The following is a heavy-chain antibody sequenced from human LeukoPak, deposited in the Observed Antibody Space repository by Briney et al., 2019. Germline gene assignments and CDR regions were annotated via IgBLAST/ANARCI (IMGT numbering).Heavy chain of an antibody. J-gene: IGHJ4*02. CDR3: ARVALNDYYDSSGYPSYFDY. CDR2: IYHSGST. V-gene: IGHV4-38-2*02. D-gene: IGHD3-22*01. Sequence: SETLSLTCTVSGYSISSGYYWGWIRQPPGKGLEWIGSIYHSGSTYYNPSLKSRVTISVDTSKNQFSLKLSSVTAVDTAVYYCARVALNDYYDSSGYPSYFDYWGQGTLVTVSS. CDR1: GYSISSGYY.